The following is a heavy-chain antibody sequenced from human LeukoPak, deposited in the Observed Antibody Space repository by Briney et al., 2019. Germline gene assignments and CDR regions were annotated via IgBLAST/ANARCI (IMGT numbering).Heavy chain of an antibody. CDR2: INHSGST. D-gene: IGHD5-18*01. V-gene: IGHV4-34*01. J-gene: IGHJ4*02. CDR1: GGSFSGYY. Sequence: SETLSLTCAVYGGSFSGYYWSWIRQPPGKGLEWIGEINHSGSTNYNPSLKSRVTISVDTSKNQFSLKLSSVTAADTAVYYCAEGLGYSYGYEWGQGTLVTVSS. CDR3: AEGLGYSYGYE.